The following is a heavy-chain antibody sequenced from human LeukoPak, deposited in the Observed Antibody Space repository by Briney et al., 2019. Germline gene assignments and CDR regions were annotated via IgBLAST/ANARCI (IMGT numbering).Heavy chain of an antibody. CDR1: GFTFSSYS. J-gene: IGHJ4*02. V-gene: IGHV3-21*01. Sequence: GGSLRLSCAASGFTFSSYSMNWVRQAPGKGLEWVSSISSSSSYIYYADSVKGRSTISRDNAKNSLYLQMNSLRAEDTAVYYCARDREMTTFDYWGQGTLVTVSS. CDR2: ISSSSSYI. D-gene: IGHD4-17*01. CDR3: ARDREMTTFDY.